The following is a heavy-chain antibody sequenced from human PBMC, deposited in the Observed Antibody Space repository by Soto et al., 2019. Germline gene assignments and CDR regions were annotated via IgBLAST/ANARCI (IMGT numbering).Heavy chain of an antibody. CDR2: INPNSGGT. Sequence: ASVKVSCKASGYTFTGYYMHWVRQAPGQGLEWMGWINPNSGGTNYAQKFQGWVTMTRDTSISTAYMELSRLRSDDTAVYYCAREGGGPGPYYYMDVWGKGTTVTVSS. D-gene: IGHD2-15*01. CDR1: GYTFTGYY. CDR3: AREGGGPGPYYYMDV. V-gene: IGHV1-2*04. J-gene: IGHJ6*03.